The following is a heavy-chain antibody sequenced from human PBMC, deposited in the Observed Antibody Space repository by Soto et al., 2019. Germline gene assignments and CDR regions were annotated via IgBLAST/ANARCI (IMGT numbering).Heavy chain of an antibody. CDR1: GFTFSSYS. J-gene: IGHJ4*02. D-gene: IGHD6-19*01. CDR2: ISSSSSYI. CDR3: ARDSSVAVAGMGVY. Sequence: EVQLVESGGGLVKPGGSLRLSCAASGFTFSSYSMNWVRQAPGKGLEWVSSISSSSSYIYYADSVKGRFTISRDNAKNSLYLQMNSLGAEDRAVYYCARDSSVAVAGMGVYWGQGTLVTVSS. V-gene: IGHV3-21*01.